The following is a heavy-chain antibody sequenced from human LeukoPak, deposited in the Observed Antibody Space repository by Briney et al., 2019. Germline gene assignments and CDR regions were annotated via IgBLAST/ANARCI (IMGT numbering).Heavy chain of an antibody. Sequence: PSETLSLTCAVSGGSISSGGYSWSWIRQPPGKGLEWIGYIYHSGSTYYNPSLKSRVTISVDRSKNQFSLKLSSVTAADTAVYYCAGGLKPTGNDYWGQGTLVTVSS. V-gene: IGHV4-30-2*01. CDR2: IYHSGST. J-gene: IGHJ4*02. CDR1: GGSISSGGYS. CDR3: AGGLKPTGNDY. D-gene: IGHD3-16*01.